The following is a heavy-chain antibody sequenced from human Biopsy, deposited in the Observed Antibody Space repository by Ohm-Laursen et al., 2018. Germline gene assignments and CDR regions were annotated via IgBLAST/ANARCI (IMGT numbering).Heavy chain of an antibody. CDR2: LHDRGVT. J-gene: IGHJ6*02. CDR3: QGGHLPPGQFYGVDA. D-gene: IGHD3-16*01. Sequence: SLRLSCSASGITVTDHYMSWVRQAPGKGLEWVSSLHDRGVTYYADSVKGRFTISGDNSKNTLYLQMNCLRAEDTAVYFCQGGHLPPGQFYGVDAWGQGTTVTVSS. V-gene: IGHV3-53*01. CDR1: GITVTDHY.